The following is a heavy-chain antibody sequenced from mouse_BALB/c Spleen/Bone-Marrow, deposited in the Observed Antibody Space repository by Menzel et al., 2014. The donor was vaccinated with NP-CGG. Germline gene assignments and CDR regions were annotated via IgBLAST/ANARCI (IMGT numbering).Heavy chain of an antibody. D-gene: IGHD2-10*02. J-gene: IGHJ4*01. Sequence: VKLMESGPGLVAPSQSLSITCTVSGFSLTDYGINWVRQPPGKGLEWLGMIWGDGTTDYNSAHRSRLSINKDNSRSQVFLKMNSLQTDDTARYYCAREKYGNYYAMGYWGQGTSVTVSS. CDR1: GFSLTDYG. V-gene: IGHV2-6-7*01. CDR2: IWGDGTT. CDR3: AREKYGNYYAMGY.